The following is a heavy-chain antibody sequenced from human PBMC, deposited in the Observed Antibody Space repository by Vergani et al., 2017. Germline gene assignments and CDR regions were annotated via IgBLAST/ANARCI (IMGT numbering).Heavy chain of an antibody. CDR1: GFTFSSYG. J-gene: IGHJ4*02. CDR3: ARANVDTAMVFDY. D-gene: IGHD5-18*01. Sequence: QVQLVESGGGVVQPGRSLRLSCAASGFTFSSYGMHWVRQAPGKGLEWVAVISYDGSNKYYADSVKGRFTISRDNSKNTLYLQMNSLRAEDTAVYYCARANVDTAMVFDYWGQGTLVTVSS. CDR2: ISYDGSNK. V-gene: IGHV3-30*03.